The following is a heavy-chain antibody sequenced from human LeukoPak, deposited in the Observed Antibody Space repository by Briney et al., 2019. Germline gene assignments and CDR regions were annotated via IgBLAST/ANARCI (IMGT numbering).Heavy chain of an antibody. CDR3: ARPVPSRLGWFDP. V-gene: IGHV4-38-2*01. CDR1: GYSISSGYY. CDR2: IYYSGST. Sequence: TSETLSLTCAVSGYSISSGYYWGWIRQPPGKGLEWIGSIYYSGSTYYNPSLKSRVTISVDTSKNQFSLKLSSVTAADTAVYYCARPVPSRLGWFDPWGQGTLVTVSS. J-gene: IGHJ5*02. D-gene: IGHD1-1*01.